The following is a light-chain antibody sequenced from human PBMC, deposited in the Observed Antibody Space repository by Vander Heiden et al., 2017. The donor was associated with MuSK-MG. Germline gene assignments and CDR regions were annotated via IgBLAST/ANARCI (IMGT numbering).Light chain of an antibody. Sequence: ETVFTQSPGTVPLSPGQRATLSCGASQSVSSNFLAWYQHKPGQAPRLLIYGASSRATGIPDRFSGSGSGRGFTLTISRLEPDDFAVYFCQQYGSSPHTFGQGTKVEIK. CDR1: QSVSSNF. J-gene: IGKJ2*01. CDR2: GAS. V-gene: IGKV3-20*01. CDR3: QQYGSSPHT.